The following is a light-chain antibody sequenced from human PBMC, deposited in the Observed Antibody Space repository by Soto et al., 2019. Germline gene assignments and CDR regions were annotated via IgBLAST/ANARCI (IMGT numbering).Light chain of an antibody. CDR3: CSFTSSSTPGYV. V-gene: IGLV2-14*03. J-gene: IGLJ1*01. Sequence: QSVLAQPASVSGSPGQSIAISCAGTISDVGGYNSVSWYQQHPGKATKLMIYDVSNRPSGVSNRFSGSKSVNTASLTISGLQAEDEADYYCCSFTSSSTPGYVFGTGTKVTVL. CDR1: ISDVGGYNS. CDR2: DVS.